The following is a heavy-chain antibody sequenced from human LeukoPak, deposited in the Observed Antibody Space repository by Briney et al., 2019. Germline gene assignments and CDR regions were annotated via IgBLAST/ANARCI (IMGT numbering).Heavy chain of an antibody. CDR3: ARHHVDTAMVHYYYYGMDV. CDR1: RFSLSTSGMC. CDR2: SDWDDDK. V-gene: IGHV2-70*11. D-gene: IGHD5-18*01. Sequence: SGPAVVKPTQTLTLTCTFSRFSLSTSGMCVSWIRQPPGKALEWLARSDWDDDKYYSTSLKTRLTISNDTSKNQVVLTMTKMDHVDTATYYCARHHVDTAMVHYYYYGMDVWGQGTTVTVSS. J-gene: IGHJ6*02.